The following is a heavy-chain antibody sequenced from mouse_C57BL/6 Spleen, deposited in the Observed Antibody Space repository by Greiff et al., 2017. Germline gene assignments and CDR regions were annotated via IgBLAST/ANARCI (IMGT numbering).Heavy chain of an antibody. V-gene: IGHV1-54*01. CDR2: INPGSGGT. Sequence: QVQLQQSGAELVRPGTSVKVSCKASGYAFTNYLIEWVKQRPGQGLEWIGVINPGSGGTNYNEKFKGKATLTADKSSSTAYMQRSSLTSEDSAVYFCARSGGAVVEVYFDYWGQGTTLTVSS. CDR1: GYAFTNYL. CDR3: ARSGGAVVEVYFDY. D-gene: IGHD1-1*01. J-gene: IGHJ2*01.